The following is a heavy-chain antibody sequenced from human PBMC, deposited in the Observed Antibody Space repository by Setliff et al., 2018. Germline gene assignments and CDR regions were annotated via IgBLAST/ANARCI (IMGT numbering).Heavy chain of an antibody. CDR1: GGSISSGGYY. CDR2: IYTSWST. V-gene: IGHV4-61*09. J-gene: IGHJ6*03. D-gene: IGHD3-3*01. CDR3: ARMSGFQYMDV. Sequence: PSETLSLTCTVSGGSISSGGYYWSWIRQHPGKGLEWIGQIYTSWSTNYNPSLKSRVTISLDTSKNQFSLSLTSVTAEDTAVYYCARMSGFQYMDVWGKGTTVTVSS.